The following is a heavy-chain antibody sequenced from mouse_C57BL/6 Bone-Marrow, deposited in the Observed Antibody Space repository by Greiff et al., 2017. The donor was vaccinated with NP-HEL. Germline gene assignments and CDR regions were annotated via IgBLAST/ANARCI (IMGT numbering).Heavy chain of an antibody. V-gene: IGHV14-2*01. CDR1: GFNIKDYY. J-gene: IGHJ4*01. CDR2: IDPEDGET. Sequence: EVQLQQSGAELVKPGASVKLSCTASGFNIKDYYMHWVKQRTEQGLEWIGRIDPEDGETKYAPQFQGKATITADTSSNTAYLQLSSLTSEDTAVYYCARGVDSSGLYYAMDYWGQGTSVTVSS. D-gene: IGHD3-2*02. CDR3: ARGVDSSGLYYAMDY.